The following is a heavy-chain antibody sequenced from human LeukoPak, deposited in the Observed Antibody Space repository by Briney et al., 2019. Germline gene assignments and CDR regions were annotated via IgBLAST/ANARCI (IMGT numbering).Heavy chain of an antibody. CDR3: ARARMYTSGWYYFDY. J-gene: IGHJ4*02. Sequence: GGSLRLSCAASGFTLNNYAMSWVRQAPGKGLEWVSVISAGGGSTLYADSVKGRFTISGDNARNSLYLQINSLGAEDTAVYYCARARMYTSGWYYFDYWGQGTLVTVSS. D-gene: IGHD6-13*01. CDR1: GFTLNNYA. CDR2: ISAGGGST. V-gene: IGHV3-23*01.